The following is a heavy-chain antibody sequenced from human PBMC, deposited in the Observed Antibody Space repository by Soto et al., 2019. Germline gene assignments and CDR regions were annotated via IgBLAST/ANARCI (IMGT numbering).Heavy chain of an antibody. Sequence: GGSLRLSCAASGFTFSSYGMHWVRQAPGKGLEWVAVIWYDGSNKYYADSVKGRFTISRDNSKNTLYLQMNTLRAEDTAVYYCARGVGSGSYYNYYYGMDVWGQGTTVTVSS. D-gene: IGHD3-10*01. V-gene: IGHV3-33*01. CDR2: IWYDGSNK. CDR1: GFTFSSYG. CDR3: ARGVGSGSYYNYYYGMDV. J-gene: IGHJ6*02.